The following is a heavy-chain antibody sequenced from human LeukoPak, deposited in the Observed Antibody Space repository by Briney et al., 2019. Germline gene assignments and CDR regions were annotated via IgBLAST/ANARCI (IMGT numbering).Heavy chain of an antibody. J-gene: IGHJ4*02. V-gene: IGHV2-70*04. CDR3: ARSYCRGGNCWGGTPFDF. D-gene: IGHD2-21*01. CDR2: IDWDDDK. CDR1: GFSLDTRGMR. Sequence: QTLSLTCTFSGFSLDTRGMRVSWIRQPPGKALEWLARIDWDDDKFYSTSLKTRLTISKDTSKNQVDLTMTNLDPVDTATYYCARSYCRGGNCWGGTPFDFWGQGTLVTVSS.